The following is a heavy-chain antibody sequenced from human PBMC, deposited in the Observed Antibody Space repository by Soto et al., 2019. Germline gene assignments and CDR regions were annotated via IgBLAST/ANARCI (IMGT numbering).Heavy chain of an antibody. D-gene: IGHD6-19*01. Sequence: EVQLLESGGGLVQPGGSLRLSCSASGFSFSNHAMSWVRQAPGKGLEWVSAIIDDGGRAYYADSVKGRFTISRDNYRNTLSLQMNSLRAEDTAVYYCARDKMEQWLVGGDLDYWGQGTQVTVSS. V-gene: IGHV3-23*01. J-gene: IGHJ4*02. CDR1: GFSFSNHA. CDR3: ARDKMEQWLVGGDLDY. CDR2: IIDDGGRA.